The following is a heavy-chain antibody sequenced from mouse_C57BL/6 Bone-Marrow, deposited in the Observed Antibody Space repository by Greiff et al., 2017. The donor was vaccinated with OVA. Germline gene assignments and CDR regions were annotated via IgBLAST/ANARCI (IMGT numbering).Heavy chain of an antibody. CDR1: GYTFTSYG. J-gene: IGHJ1*03. Sequence: QVQLKESGAELARPGASVKLSCKASGYTFTSYGISWVKQSTGQGLEWIGEIYPRSGNTSYNEKFKGKATLTADKSSSTAYMELRSLTSMDSAVYLCADYYGRRDWYFDVWGTGTTVTVSS. D-gene: IGHD1-1*01. CDR2: IYPRSGNT. V-gene: IGHV1-81*01. CDR3: ADYYGRRDWYFDV.